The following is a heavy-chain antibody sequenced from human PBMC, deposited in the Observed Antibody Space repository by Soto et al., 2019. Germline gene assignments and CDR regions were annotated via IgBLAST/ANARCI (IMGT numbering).Heavy chain of an antibody. Sequence: EVQLVESGGGLVQPGGSLRLSCAASGFTVSSNYMSWVRQAPGKGLEWVSVIYSGGSTYYADSVKGRFTISRDNSKNTLYLKMNSLRAEDTAVYYCARDARSAIAVAGRDAFDIWGQGTMVTVSS. J-gene: IGHJ3*02. CDR2: IYSGGST. D-gene: IGHD6-19*01. V-gene: IGHV3-66*01. CDR1: GFTVSSNY. CDR3: ARDARSAIAVAGRDAFDI.